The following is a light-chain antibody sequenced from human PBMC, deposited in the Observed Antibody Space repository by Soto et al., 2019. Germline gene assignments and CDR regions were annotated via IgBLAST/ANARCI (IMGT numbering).Light chain of an antibody. CDR3: SAYTSRRTLV. CDR1: SSDVGGYNY. V-gene: IGLV2-14*01. Sequence: QSALTQPASVSGSPGQSITISCTGTSSDVGGYNYVSWYQQHPGKAPKLIISEVSNRPSGVSNRFSGSKSGNTASLTISGLQAGDEADYYCSAYTSRRTLVFGGGTQLTVL. J-gene: IGLJ7*01. CDR2: EVS.